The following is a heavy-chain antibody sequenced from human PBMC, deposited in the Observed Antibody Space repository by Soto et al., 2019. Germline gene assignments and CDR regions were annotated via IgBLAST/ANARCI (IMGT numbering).Heavy chain of an antibody. J-gene: IGHJ4*02. V-gene: IGHV3-48*03. CDR2: ISSSGSTI. Sequence: EVQLVESGGGLVQPGGSLRLSCAASGFTFSSYEMNWVRQAPGKGLEWVSYISSSGSTIYYADSVKGRFTISRDNAKNSLYLQGNSLRAEATDVYYCARGQYSRGGGYFDSWGQETLVTVSS. D-gene: IGHD6-19*01. CDR3: ARGQYSRGGGYFDS. CDR1: GFTFSSYE.